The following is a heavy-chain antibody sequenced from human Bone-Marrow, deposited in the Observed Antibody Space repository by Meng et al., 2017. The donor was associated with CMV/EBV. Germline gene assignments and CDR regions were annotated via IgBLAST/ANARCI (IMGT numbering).Heavy chain of an antibody. CDR3: ARSPIVGATPYYFDY. D-gene: IGHD1-26*01. J-gene: IGHJ4*02. CDR1: GGTLRSCA. V-gene: IGHV1-69*12. Sequence: HVDLVRPGCQGDGPGACGEVTCKAAGGTLRSCAISWVRQAPGQGLEWMGGIIPIFGTANYAQKFQGRVTITADESTSTAYMELSSLRSEDTAVYYCARSPIVGATPYYFDYWGQGTLVTVSS. CDR2: IIPIFGTA.